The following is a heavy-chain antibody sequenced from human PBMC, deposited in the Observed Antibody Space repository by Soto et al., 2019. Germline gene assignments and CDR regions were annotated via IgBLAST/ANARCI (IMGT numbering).Heavy chain of an antibody. CDR2: ISSSSSYI. D-gene: IGHD6-6*01. J-gene: IGHJ2*01. Sequence: EVQLVESGGGLVKPGGSLRLSCAASGFTFSSYSMNWVRQAPGKGLEWVSSISSSSSYIYYADSVKGRFTSSRDNAKNSLYLQMNSLRAEDTAVYYCARSYSSSAYWYFDLWGRGTLVTVSS. V-gene: IGHV3-21*06. CDR1: GFTFSSYS. CDR3: ARSYSSSAYWYFDL.